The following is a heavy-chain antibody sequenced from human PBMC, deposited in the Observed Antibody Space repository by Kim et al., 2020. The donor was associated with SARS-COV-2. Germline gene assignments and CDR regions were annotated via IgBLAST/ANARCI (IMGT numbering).Heavy chain of an antibody. D-gene: IGHD3-3*01. CDR3: IARNFRHYDFWRGYYYDGVDV. CDR2: IKSKPDGETT. V-gene: IGHV3-15*01. Sequence: GGSLRLSCTGSGFIVSNAWMSWVRQAPGKGLEWVGRIKSKPDGETTDYAAPVKGRFTMSRDDSKNTPYLQMNSLKTEDTAVYYCIARNFRHYDFWRGYYYDGVDVWGQGTTVTVSS. J-gene: IGHJ6*02. CDR1: GFIVSNAW.